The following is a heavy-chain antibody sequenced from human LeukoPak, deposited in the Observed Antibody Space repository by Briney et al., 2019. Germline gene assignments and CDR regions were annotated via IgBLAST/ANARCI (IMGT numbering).Heavy chain of an antibody. Sequence: GGSLRLSCAASGFTFSSYWMSWVRQAPGKGLEWVANIKQDGSEKYYVDSVKGRFTISRDNAKNSLYLQMNSLRAEDTVVYYCARDADYYDSSGYYRVFDYWGQGTLVTVSS. J-gene: IGHJ4*02. CDR1: GFTFSSYW. CDR3: ARDADYYDSSGYYRVFDY. V-gene: IGHV3-7*03. D-gene: IGHD3-22*01. CDR2: IKQDGSEK.